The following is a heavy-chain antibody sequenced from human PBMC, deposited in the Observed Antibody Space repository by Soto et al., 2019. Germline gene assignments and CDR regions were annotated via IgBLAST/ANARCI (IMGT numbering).Heavy chain of an antibody. CDR2: ISNNGSRI. J-gene: IGHJ4*02. V-gene: IGHV3-64D*06. CDR1: GFTCSKYG. D-gene: IGHD3-10*01. CDR3: LSATYYYASGSYYKTLDS. Sequence: PGGALRLSCSDSGFTCSKYGIHWVRQSPGKGLEYVSTISNNGSRIYYADSVKDRFTISRDNSKNAVYLQMSSLRPDDTAVYYCLSATYYYASGSYYKTLDSWGQGTLVTVSS.